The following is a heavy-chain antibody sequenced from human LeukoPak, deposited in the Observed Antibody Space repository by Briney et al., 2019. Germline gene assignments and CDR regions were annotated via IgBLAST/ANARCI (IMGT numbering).Heavy chain of an antibody. CDR2: ISYDGSNK. Sequence: GGSLRLSCAAFGFTFSSCGMHWVRQAPGKGLEWVAVISYDGSNKYYADSVKGRFTISRDNSKNTLYLQMNSLRAEDTAVYYCAKADHDFWSGYYDYWGQGTLVTVSS. V-gene: IGHV3-30*18. CDR1: GFTFSSCG. D-gene: IGHD3-3*01. CDR3: AKADHDFWSGYYDY. J-gene: IGHJ4*02.